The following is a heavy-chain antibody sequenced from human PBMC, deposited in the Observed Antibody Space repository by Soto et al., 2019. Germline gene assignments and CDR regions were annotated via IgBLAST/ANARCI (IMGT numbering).Heavy chain of an antibody. D-gene: IGHD2-8*01. CDR3: ARGYCTNGVCYDPENHFDY. Sequence: QLQLQESGPGLVKPSETLSLTCTVSGGSISSSSYYWGWIRQPPGKGLEWIGSIYYSGSTYYNPSLKSRVTISVDTSKNQFSLKLSSVTAADTAVYYCARGYCTNGVCYDPENHFDYWGQGTLVTVSS. CDR2: IYYSGST. J-gene: IGHJ4*02. CDR1: GGSISSSSYY. V-gene: IGHV4-39*01.